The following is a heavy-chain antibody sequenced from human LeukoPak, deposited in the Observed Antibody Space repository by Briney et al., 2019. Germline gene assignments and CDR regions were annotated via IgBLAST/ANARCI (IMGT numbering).Heavy chain of an antibody. V-gene: IGHV4-59*08. D-gene: IGHD6-19*01. CDR3: ARHDSSGWYGGGPYFDY. CDR1: GGSISGYY. J-gene: IGHJ4*02. Sequence: SETLSLTCTVSGGSISGYYWSWIRQPPGKGLEWIGYIYYSGSTNYNPSLKSRVTISVDTSKNQFSLKLSSVTAADTAVYYCARHDSSGWYGGGPYFDYWGQGTLVTVSS. CDR2: IYYSGST.